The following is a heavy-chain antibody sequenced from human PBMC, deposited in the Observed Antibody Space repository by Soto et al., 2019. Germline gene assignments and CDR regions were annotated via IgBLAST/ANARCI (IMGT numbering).Heavy chain of an antibody. CDR3: ARLGYCSSTSCLEGDFIVDY. Sequence: SETLSLTCAVYGGSFSGYYWSWIRQPPGKGLEWIGEINHSGSTNYNPSLKSRVTISLDTSKNQFSLKLSSVTAADTAVYYCARLGYCSSTSCLEGDFIVDYWGQGTLVTVSS. D-gene: IGHD2-2*01. V-gene: IGHV4-34*01. CDR2: INHSGST. CDR1: GGSFSGYY. J-gene: IGHJ4*02.